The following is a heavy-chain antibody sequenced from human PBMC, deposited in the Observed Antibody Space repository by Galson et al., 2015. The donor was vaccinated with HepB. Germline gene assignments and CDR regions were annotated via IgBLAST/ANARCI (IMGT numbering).Heavy chain of an antibody. CDR2: IYYSGST. D-gene: IGHD3-10*01. V-gene: IGHV4-59*01. Sequence: PPGKGLEWIGYIYYSGSTNYNPSLKSRVTISVDTSKNQFSLKLSSVTAADTAVYYCARVADYSYYYGSGTGYFDYWGQGTLVTVSS. J-gene: IGHJ4*02. CDR3: ARVADYSYYYGSGTGYFDY.